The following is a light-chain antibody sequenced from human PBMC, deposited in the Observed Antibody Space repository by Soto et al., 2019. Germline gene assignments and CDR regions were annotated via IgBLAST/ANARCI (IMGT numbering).Light chain of an antibody. V-gene: IGKV3-15*01. J-gene: IGKJ1*01. CDR2: GAS. Sequence: ERVMTQSPATLSVSPGERATLSCRASQSVSSNLAWYQQKPGQAPRLLIYGASTRATGIPARFSGSGSGTEFTLTISSLQSEDFAVYYCQQYNNWPPPWTFGQGTKVDIK. CDR3: QQYNNWPPPWT. CDR1: QSVSSN.